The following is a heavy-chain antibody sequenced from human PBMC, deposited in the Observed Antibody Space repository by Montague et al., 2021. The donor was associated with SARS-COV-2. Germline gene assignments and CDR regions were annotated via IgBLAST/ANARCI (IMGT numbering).Heavy chain of an antibody. CDR1: GGSISSYY. V-gene: IGHV4-59*13. D-gene: IGHD3-16*01. J-gene: IGHJ3*02. CDR2: IYYSGST. Sequence: SETLSLTCTVSGGSISSYYWSWIRQPPGKGLEWIGYIYYSGSTNYSPSLKSRVTISVDTSKKQFSLKLSSVTAADTAVYYCARDGWGEINSRGAFDIWGQGTMVTVSS. CDR3: ARDGWGEINSRGAFDI.